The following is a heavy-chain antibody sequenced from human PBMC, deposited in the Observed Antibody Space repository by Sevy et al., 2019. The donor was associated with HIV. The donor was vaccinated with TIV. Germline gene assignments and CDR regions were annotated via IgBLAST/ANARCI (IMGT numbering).Heavy chain of an antibody. CDR2: ISSRSGTI. CDR1: GITLSNYG. V-gene: IGHV3-48*01. D-gene: IGHD1-1*01. Sequence: GGSLRLSCAASGITLSNYGVNWVRQAPGKGLEWVSYISSRSGTIYYADSVKGRFTISRDNAKNTLSLQMNSLRAEDKAVYYCARGGYPRPFDYWGQGTLVTVSS. CDR3: ARGGYPRPFDY. J-gene: IGHJ4*02.